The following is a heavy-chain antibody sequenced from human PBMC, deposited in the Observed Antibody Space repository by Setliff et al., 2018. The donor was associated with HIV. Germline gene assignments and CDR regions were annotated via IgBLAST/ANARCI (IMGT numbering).Heavy chain of an antibody. Sequence: SETLSLTCAVFDGSRSGIHWSWIRQPPGKGLEWIAEINFGGGTNHNPSLKSRVTISLDTSENQFSLKLSSVTAADTAVYYCARTPQEVVVVAATRPYYYYYMDVWGKGTTVTVSS. CDR2: INFGGGT. J-gene: IGHJ6*03. D-gene: IGHD2-15*01. CDR3: ARTPQEVVVVAATRPYYYYYMDV. V-gene: IGHV4-34*01. CDR1: DGSRSGIH.